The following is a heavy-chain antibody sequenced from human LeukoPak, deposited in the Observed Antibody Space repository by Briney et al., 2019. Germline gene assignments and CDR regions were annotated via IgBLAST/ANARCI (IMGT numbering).Heavy chain of an antibody. CDR3: AREGEYCSGGRCYPSNGMDV. V-gene: IGHV1-18*01. CDR2: ISPYNGNT. CDR1: GYTFTSYA. J-gene: IGHJ6*02. Sequence: ASVKVSCKASGYTFTSYAMNWVRQAPGQGLEWMGWISPYNGNTNYAQKFQGRVTMTTYTSTSTAYMELRGLRSDDTAVYHCAREGEYCSGGRCYPSNGMDVWGQGTTVTVSS. D-gene: IGHD2-15*01.